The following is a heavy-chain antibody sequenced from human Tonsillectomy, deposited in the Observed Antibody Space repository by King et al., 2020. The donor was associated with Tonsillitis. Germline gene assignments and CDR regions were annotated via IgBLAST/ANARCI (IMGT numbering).Heavy chain of an antibody. D-gene: IGHD2-2*01. CDR1: GFTFSDAW. Sequence: DVQLVESGGGLVKPGGSLRLSCAASGFTFSDAWMSWIRQAPGKGLEWVGRIHTRANGGTIDYAAPVKGRFTISRDDSKNTLYLQMNSLRPEDTAVYYCTRRSSLGGQGTLVTVSS. CDR3: TRRSSL. V-gene: IGHV3-15*01. CDR2: IHTRANGGTI. J-gene: IGHJ4*02.